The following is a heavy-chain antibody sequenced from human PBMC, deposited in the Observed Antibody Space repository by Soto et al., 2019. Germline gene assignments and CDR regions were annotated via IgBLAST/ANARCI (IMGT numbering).Heavy chain of an antibody. D-gene: IGHD3-9*01. CDR1: GGSISSGGYY. Sequence: PSETLSLTCTVSGGSISSGGYYWSWIRQHPGKGLEWIGNIDFSGSTYYNPSLKRRTTMSVDTSKNQFSLKLSSVAAADTAVYYCARGPTRSDIRYFDWFTPWSSDDAFDIWGQGTMVTVSS. CDR2: IDFSGST. V-gene: IGHV4-31*03. CDR3: ARGPTRSDIRYFDWFTPWSSDDAFDI. J-gene: IGHJ3*02.